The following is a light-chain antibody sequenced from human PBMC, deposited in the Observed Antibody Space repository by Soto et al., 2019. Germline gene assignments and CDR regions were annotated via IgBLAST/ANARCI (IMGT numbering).Light chain of an antibody. V-gene: IGKV3-20*01. CDR1: QSVSNY. CDR2: GAS. J-gene: IGKJ1*01. Sequence: PGERATLSCRASQSVSNYLAWYQQKPGQAPRLLIYGASRRATVIPDRFSGSGSGTDFTLTIRRLEPEDFAVYYCQQYGGSPQTFGQGTNVEIK. CDR3: QQYGGSPQT.